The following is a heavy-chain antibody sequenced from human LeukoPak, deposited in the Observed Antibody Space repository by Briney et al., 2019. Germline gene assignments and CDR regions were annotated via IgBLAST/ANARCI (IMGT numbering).Heavy chain of an antibody. CDR3: ARETYYYGSSGYPAGRWFDP. J-gene: IGHJ5*02. CDR2: IYYSGRT. V-gene: IGHV4-59*01. CDR1: GGSISSYY. Sequence: KPSETLSLTCTVSGGSISSYYWSWIRQPPGKGLEWIGYIYYSGRTNYNPSLKSRVTISVDTSKNHFSLKLSSVTAADTAVYYCARETYYYGSSGYPAGRWFDPWGQGTLVTVSS. D-gene: IGHD3-22*01.